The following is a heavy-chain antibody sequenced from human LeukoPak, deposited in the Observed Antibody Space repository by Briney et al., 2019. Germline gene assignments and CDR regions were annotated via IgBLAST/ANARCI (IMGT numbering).Heavy chain of an antibody. V-gene: IGHV3-11*01. D-gene: IGHD3-9*01. Sequence: PGGSLRLSCAASGFTFSDYYMSWIRQAPGKGLEWVSYISSSGSTIYYADSVKGRFTISRDNAKNSLYLQMNSLRAEDTAAYYCARDMRYFDWLESPIHAFDIWGQGTMVTVSS. J-gene: IGHJ3*02. CDR2: ISSSGSTI. CDR3: ARDMRYFDWLESPIHAFDI. CDR1: GFTFSDYY.